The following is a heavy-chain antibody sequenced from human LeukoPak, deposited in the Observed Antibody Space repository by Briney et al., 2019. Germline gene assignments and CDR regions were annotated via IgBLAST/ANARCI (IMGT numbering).Heavy chain of an antibody. CDR2: LSFDRTNK. V-gene: IGHV3-30*18. CDR1: GFTFSPYG. CDR3: EKEGYTYGYYHFFF. D-gene: IGHD5-18*01. J-gene: IGHJ4*02. Sequence: PGGSLRLSCAASGFTFSPYGMHWVRQAPGRGREWVAVLSFDRTNKYYAHSVKDRFNISRDNSKNTLLLQMNSLSAEDTAVYYCEKEGYTYGYYHFFFWGQGTLVTVSS.